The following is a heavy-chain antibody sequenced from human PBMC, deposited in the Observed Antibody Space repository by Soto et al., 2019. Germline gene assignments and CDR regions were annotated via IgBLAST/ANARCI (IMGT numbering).Heavy chain of an antibody. CDR3: ARGEYDSSGLYSWAPLGFDV. CDR1: GGSFTDYY. J-gene: IGHJ6*02. D-gene: IGHD3-22*01. Sequence: QVQLRQWGAGLLKPSETLVLTCAVSGGSFTDYYWGWIRQSPGKGLEWIGEINHSASSTYNPSLASRVTILVDTSKKPFSLRLTSVTAEDTTMYYCARGEYDSSGLYSWAPLGFDVWGQGTTVTVSS. V-gene: IGHV4-34*01. CDR2: INHSASS.